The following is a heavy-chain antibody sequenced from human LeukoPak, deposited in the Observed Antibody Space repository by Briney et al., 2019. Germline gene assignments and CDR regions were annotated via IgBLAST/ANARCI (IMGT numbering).Heavy chain of an antibody. V-gene: IGHV1-69*04. CDR2: IIPILGIA. D-gene: IGHD3-22*01. CDR1: GGTFSSYA. Sequence: SVEVSCKASGGTFSSYAISWVRQAPGQGLEWMGRIIPILGIANYAQKFQGRVTITADKSTSTAYMELSSLRSEDTAVYYCARDRRYYYYDSSGYSQSDAFDIWGQGTMVTFSS. CDR3: ARDRRYYYYDSSGYSQSDAFDI. J-gene: IGHJ3*02.